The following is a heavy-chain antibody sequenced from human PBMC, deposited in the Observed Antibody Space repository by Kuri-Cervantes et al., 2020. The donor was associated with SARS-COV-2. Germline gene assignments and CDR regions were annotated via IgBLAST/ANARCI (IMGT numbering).Heavy chain of an antibody. CDR1: GFTFSDYY. CDR2: ISSSGNYA. CDR3: AKDKRLGYMDV. D-gene: IGHD3-16*01. V-gene: IGHV3-11*05. Sequence: GGSLRLSCAASGFTFSDYYMSWIRQAPGKGLEWISFISSSGNYANYADSVKGRFTVSRDNSKNTLYLQMNSLRAEDTAVYYCAKDKRLGYMDVWGKGNMVTVSS. J-gene: IGHJ6*03.